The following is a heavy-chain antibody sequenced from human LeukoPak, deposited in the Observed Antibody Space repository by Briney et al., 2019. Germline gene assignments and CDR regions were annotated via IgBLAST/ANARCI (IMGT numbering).Heavy chain of an antibody. CDR2: IYYSGST. CDR1: GGSISSGDYY. D-gene: IGHD2-21*01. J-gene: IGHJ3*02. V-gene: IGHV4-30-4*08. CDR3: ARDASDHDAFDI. Sequence: SQTLSLTCTVSGGSISSGDYYWSWIRQPPGKGLEWIGYIYYSGSTYYSPSLKSRVTISVDTSKNQFSLKLSSVTAADTAVYYCARDASDHDAFDIWGQGTMVTVSS.